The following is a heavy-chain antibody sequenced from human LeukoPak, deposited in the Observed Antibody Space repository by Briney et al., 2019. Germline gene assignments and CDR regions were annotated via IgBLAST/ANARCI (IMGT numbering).Heavy chain of an antibody. J-gene: IGHJ4*02. D-gene: IGHD2-21*01. V-gene: IGHV1-2*02. CDR3: ARILDSAMYYFDY. CDR2: INPNSGGT. CDR1: GYTFTGYY. Sequence: GASVKVSCKASGYTFTGYYMHWVRQAPGQGLEWMGWINPNSGGTNYAQKFQGRVTMTRDTSISTAYMELSRLRSDDTAVYYCARILDSAMYYFDYWGQGTLVTVSS.